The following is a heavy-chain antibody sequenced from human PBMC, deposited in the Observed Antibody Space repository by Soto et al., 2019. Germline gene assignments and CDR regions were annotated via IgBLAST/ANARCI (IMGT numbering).Heavy chain of an antibody. D-gene: IGHD3-22*01. CDR2: IYHSGST. J-gene: IGHJ3*02. Sequence: SETLSLTCAVSGGSISSGGYSWSWIRQPPGKGLEWIGYIYHSGSTYYNPSLKSRVTISVDRSKNQFSLKLSSVTAADTAVYYCARGKSITMIRDAFDICGQGTMVPVSS. V-gene: IGHV4-30-2*01. CDR3: ARGKSITMIRDAFDI. CDR1: GGSISSGGYS.